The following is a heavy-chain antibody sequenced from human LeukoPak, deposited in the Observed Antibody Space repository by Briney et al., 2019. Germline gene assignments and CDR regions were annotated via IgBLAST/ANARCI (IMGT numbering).Heavy chain of an antibody. CDR2: IFYSGSA. J-gene: IGHJ4*02. D-gene: IGHD3-10*01. Sequence: TSETLSLTCTVSGGSIGSGDYYWNWIRQHPEKSLEWIGYIFYSGSAYYNPSLKSRVTISVDTSKNQFSLKLSSVTAADTAVYYCARGSTLIRGFDYWGQGTLVTVSS. V-gene: IGHV4-31*03. CDR3: ARGSTLIRGFDY. CDR1: GGSIGSGDYY.